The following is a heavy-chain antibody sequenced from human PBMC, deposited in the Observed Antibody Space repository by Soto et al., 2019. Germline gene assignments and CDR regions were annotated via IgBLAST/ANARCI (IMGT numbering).Heavy chain of an antibody. CDR3: ANGSVGCSHYGVDV. D-gene: IGHD1-26*01. V-gene: IGHV3-30*14. Sequence: GGSLRLSCAASGFTFSGYALHWVRLAPGKGLEWLALISYGGCNKYYADSVKGRFTISRDNSKNTMYLQMDSLRADDTAVFYCANGSVGCSHYGVDVCGQGTTVTVS. J-gene: IGHJ6*02. CDR1: GFTFSGYA. CDR2: ISYGGCNK.